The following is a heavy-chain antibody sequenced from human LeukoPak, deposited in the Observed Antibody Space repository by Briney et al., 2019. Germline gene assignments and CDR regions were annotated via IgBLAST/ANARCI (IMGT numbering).Heavy chain of an antibody. Sequence: ASVKVSCKASGYSFADYYMHWVRQAPGQGLEWMGWIKPNSGDTRSAQKFQGRVIMTRDTSTGTAYMELSSLRYDDTAVYYCARDWYESGVDIWGQGTMVTVSS. V-gene: IGHV1-2*02. D-gene: IGHD1-14*01. J-gene: IGHJ3*02. CDR1: GYSFADYY. CDR3: ARDWYESGVDI. CDR2: IKPNSGDT.